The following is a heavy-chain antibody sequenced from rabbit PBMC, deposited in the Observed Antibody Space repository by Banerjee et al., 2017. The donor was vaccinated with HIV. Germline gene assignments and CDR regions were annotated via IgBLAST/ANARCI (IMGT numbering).Heavy chain of an antibody. CDR1: GFSFSGSYW. J-gene: IGHJ6*01. CDR2: INSNT. Sequence: QSLEESGGDLVKPGASLTLTCTASGFSFSGSYWICWVRQAPGKGLEWIACINSNTWYASWVNGRFTISKTSSTTVTLQMTSLTAADTATYFCASCAAGWGYGMDLWGPGTLVTVS. CDR3: ASCAAGWGYGMDL. D-gene: IGHD4-1*01. V-gene: IGHV1S40*01.